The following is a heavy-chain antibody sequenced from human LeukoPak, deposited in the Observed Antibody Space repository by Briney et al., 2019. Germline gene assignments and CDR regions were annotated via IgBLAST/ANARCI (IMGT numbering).Heavy chain of an antibody. Sequence: GGSLRLSCAASGLTFSNDVMSWVRQAPGQGLEWVSAISGSDGSRWYADSVKGRFSISRDNSKNTLYLQMNSLRAEDTAVYYCAKADSYDFWSGHLGDIWGQGTMVTVSS. V-gene: IGHV3-23*01. CDR2: ISGSDGSR. J-gene: IGHJ3*02. CDR1: GLTFSNDV. CDR3: AKADSYDFWSGHLGDI. D-gene: IGHD3-3*01.